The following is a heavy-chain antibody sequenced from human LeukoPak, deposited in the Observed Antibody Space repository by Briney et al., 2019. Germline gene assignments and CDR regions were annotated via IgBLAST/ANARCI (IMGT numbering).Heavy chain of an antibody. J-gene: IGHJ4*02. Sequence: GGSLRLSCAASGFTFSSYSMNWVRQAPGKGLEWVSSISSSSSYMYYADSVKGRFTISRDNAKNSLYLQMNSLRAEDTAVYYCARDDSSGWYDSYSKYYFDYWGQGTLVTVSS. CDR1: GFTFSSYS. CDR3: ARDDSSGWYDSYSKYYFDY. D-gene: IGHD6-19*01. CDR2: ISSSSSYM. V-gene: IGHV3-21*01.